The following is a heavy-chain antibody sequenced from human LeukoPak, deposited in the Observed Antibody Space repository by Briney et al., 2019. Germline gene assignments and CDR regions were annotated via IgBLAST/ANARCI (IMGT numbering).Heavy chain of an antibody. V-gene: IGHV1-69*05. CDR2: IIPIFGTA. J-gene: IGHJ6*03. CDR3: ARGGYVGATTDYYYYMDV. D-gene: IGHD1-26*01. Sequence: SVKVSCKVSGYTLTELSMHWVRQAPGQGLEWMGGIIPIFGTANYAQKFQGRVTITTDESTSTAYMELSSLRSEDTAVYYCARGGYVGATTDYYYYMDVWGKGTTVTVSS. CDR1: GYTLTELS.